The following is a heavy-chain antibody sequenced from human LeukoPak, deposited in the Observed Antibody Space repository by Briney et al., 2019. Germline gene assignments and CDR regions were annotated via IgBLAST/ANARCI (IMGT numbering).Heavy chain of an antibody. V-gene: IGHV4-59*08. CDR2: VYYSGRT. CDR3: ARHMSVTYDAFDI. CDR1: GGSTTGYY. J-gene: IGHJ3*02. D-gene: IGHD2-21*02. Sequence: SVTLSLTCTVSGGSTTGYYWTWIRQPPGKGLEWIGYVYYSGRTSYNASLKSRVTTSVDTSKNQFFLKLSSVTAADTAVYYCARHMSVTYDAFDIWGQGTMVTVSS.